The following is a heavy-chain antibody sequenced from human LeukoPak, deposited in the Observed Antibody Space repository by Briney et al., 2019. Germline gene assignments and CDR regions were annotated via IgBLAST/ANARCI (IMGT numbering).Heavy chain of an antibody. J-gene: IGHJ1*01. Sequence: SETLSPTCAVSGDYISSSSYYWGWIRQSPGTGLEWIGDIYHSGRTYYNPSLKSRVAISIDTSKNQFSLRLRSMTAADTAVFYCARRRYYDSTGYFEWGRGTLVTVSS. V-gene: IGHV4-39*01. CDR1: GDYISSSSYY. CDR3: ARRRYYDSTGYFE. CDR2: IYHSGRT. D-gene: IGHD3-22*01.